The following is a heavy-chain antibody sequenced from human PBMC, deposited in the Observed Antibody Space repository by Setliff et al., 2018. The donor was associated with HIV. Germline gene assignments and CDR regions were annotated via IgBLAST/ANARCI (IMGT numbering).Heavy chain of an antibody. CDR2: IYYTGFA. CDR1: GDSMSSGSYL. V-gene: IGHV4-39*01. D-gene: IGHD5-12*01. CDR3: ARLHPGGYDPYYYNSYMDV. J-gene: IGHJ6*03. Sequence: KPSETLSLTCSVSGDSMSSGSYLWGWIRQTPGKGLEWIGNIYYTGFAYYNPSLKSRVTISLDTSKNQFSLRLSSVTAADTAVYYCARLHPGGYDPYYYNSYMDVWGRGTTVTVSS.